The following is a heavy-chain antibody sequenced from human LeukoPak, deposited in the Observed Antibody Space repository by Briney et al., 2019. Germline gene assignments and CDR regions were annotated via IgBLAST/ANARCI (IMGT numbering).Heavy chain of an antibody. CDR2: IYHGDSDT. CDR1: GYSFTSYW. V-gene: IGHV5-51*01. D-gene: IGHD3-10*01. Sequence: GESLKISCKGSGYSFTSYWIGWVRQMPGKGLEWMGIIYHGDSDTRYSPSFQGQVTISADKSISTAYLQWSSLKASDTAMYYCARRYYYGSGSYYSYLDYWGQGTLVTVSS. CDR3: ARRYYYGSGSYYSYLDY. J-gene: IGHJ4*02.